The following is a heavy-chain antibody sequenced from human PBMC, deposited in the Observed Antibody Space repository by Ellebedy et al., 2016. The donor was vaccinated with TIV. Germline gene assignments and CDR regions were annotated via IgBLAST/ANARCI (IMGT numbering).Heavy chain of an antibody. V-gene: IGHV3-11*05. D-gene: IGHD4-23*01. J-gene: IGHJ4*02. CDR2: ISSSSSYT. CDR1: GFTFSDYY. Sequence: GESLKISXAASGFTFSDYYMSWIRQAPGKGLEWVSYISSSSSYTNYADSVKGRFTISRDNAKNSLYLQMNSLRAEDTAVYYCARDLSNLLTVGYSDYWGQGTLVTVSS. CDR3: ARDLSNLLTVGYSDY.